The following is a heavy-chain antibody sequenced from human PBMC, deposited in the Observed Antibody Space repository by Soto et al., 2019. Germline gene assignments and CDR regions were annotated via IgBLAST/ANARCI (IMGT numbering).Heavy chain of an antibody. V-gene: IGHV5-51*01. J-gene: IGHJ6*02. Sequence: EVQLVQPGAEVKKPGESLKISCKGSGYSFTSYWIGWVRQMPGKGLEWMGIIYPGDSDTKYSPSFQGQVTISADKSITTAYLQWSTLKASDTAMYYCASGISGTGYSMGVWGQGTTVTVSS. CDR3: ASGISGTGYSMGV. D-gene: IGHD3-9*01. CDR1: GYSFTSYW. CDR2: IYPGDSDT.